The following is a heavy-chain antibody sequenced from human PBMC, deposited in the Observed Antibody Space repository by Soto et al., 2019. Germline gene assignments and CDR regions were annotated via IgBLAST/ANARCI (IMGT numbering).Heavy chain of an antibody. Sequence: EVQLVESGGGLIQPGGSLRLSCAASGFTFSNYWMTWVRQVPGKGLVWVSRLSPDGSITKYADSVKGRFTISRDNAKKMVFLRMSSLGAEDTAVYYCVRDLGDCTNGECSSWGQGTLVTVSS. CDR3: VRDLGDCTNGECSS. V-gene: IGHV3-74*03. J-gene: IGHJ4*02. CDR1: GFTFSNYW. D-gene: IGHD2-8*01. CDR2: LSPDGSIT.